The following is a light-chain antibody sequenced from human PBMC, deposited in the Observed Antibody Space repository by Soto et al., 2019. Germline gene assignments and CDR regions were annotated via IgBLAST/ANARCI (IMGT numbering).Light chain of an antibody. CDR2: DAS. V-gene: IGKV3-11*01. Sequence: EIVLTQSPATLSLSPGERAALSCRASQSVGSHLAWYQQKPGQAPRLLIYDASNRATGIPARFSGSGSGTDFILTISSLEPEDFAVYICQHRTNWPPVTFGQGTRLEIK. CDR1: QSVGSH. CDR3: QHRTNWPPVT. J-gene: IGKJ5*01.